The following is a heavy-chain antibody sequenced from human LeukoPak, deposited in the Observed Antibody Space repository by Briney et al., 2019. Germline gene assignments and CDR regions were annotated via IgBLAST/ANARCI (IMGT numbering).Heavy chain of an antibody. V-gene: IGHV3-23*01. CDR2: ISGSGDNM. D-gene: IGHD1-26*01. CDR1: GFTFSTSP. J-gene: IGHJ6*03. CDR3: ARDGYSGSYYRLYYFFMDV. Sequence: PGRSLRLSCAASGFTFSTSPMHWVRQAPGKGLEWVSSISGSGDNMDYADSVKGRFTISRDNSENTLYLQMNSLRGEDTAVYYCARDGYSGSYYRLYYFFMDVWGKGTTVTVSS.